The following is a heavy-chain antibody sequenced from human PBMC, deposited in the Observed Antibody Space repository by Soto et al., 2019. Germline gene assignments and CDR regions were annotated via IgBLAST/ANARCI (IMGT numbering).Heavy chain of an antibody. V-gene: IGHV4-59*01. CDR3: ARSAGLDIVVGWFDP. Sequence: SETLSLTCTVSGGSISSYYWSWIRQPPGKGLEWIGYIYYSGSTNYNPSLKSRVTISVDTSKNQFSLKLSSVTAADTAVYYCARSAGLDIVVGWFDPWGQGTLVTVSS. J-gene: IGHJ5*02. CDR1: GGSISSYY. CDR2: IYYSGST. D-gene: IGHD2-15*01.